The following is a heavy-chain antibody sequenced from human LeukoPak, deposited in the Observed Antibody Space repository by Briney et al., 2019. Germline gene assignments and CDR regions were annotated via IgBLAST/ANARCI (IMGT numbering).Heavy chain of an antibody. V-gene: IGHV3-74*01. CDR2: IKSDGSST. CDR3: TRDFSGGYCGGDKCY. D-gene: IGHD2-21*02. CDR1: GFTFSSYW. J-gene: IGHJ4*02. Sequence: GGSLRLSCAAPGFTFSSYWMHCVRQAPGKGLVWVSRIKSDGSSTTYADSVKGRFTISRDNAKNTLYLQLNSLRAEDTAVYYCTRDFSGGYCGGDKCYWGQGTLVTVSS.